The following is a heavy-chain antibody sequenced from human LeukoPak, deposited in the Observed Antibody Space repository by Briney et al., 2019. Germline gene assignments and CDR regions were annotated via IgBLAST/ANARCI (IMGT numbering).Heavy chain of an antibody. CDR3: AREQYCSSTSCYTSFDY. CDR1: GFTFSSYW. Sequence: GGSLRLSCAASGFTFSSYWMSWVRQAPGKGLEWVATIKQDGSEKYYVDSVKGRFTISRDNAKNSLYLQMNSLRAEDTAVYYCAREQYCSSTSCYTSFDYWGQGTLVTVSS. D-gene: IGHD2-2*02. J-gene: IGHJ4*02. CDR2: IKQDGSEK. V-gene: IGHV3-7*01.